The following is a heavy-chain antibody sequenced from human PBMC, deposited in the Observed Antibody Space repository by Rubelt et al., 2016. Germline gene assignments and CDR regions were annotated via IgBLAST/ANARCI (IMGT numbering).Heavy chain of an antibody. Sequence: QVQLQQWGAGLLKPSETLSLTCAVYGGSFSGYYWSWIRQPPGKGLEWIGEINHSGSTNYNPSLKSRVTISVDTSKNQFSRKLSSVTAADTAVYYWARRKGYCSSTSCYPRYYGMDVWGQGTTVTVSS. J-gene: IGHJ6*02. CDR2: INHSGST. D-gene: IGHD2-2*01. CDR1: GGSFSGYY. CDR3: ARRKGYCSSTSCYPRYYGMDV. V-gene: IGHV4-34*02.